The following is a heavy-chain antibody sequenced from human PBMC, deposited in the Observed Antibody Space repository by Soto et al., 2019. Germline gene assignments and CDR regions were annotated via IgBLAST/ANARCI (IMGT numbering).Heavy chain of an antibody. V-gene: IGHV1-3*01. CDR1: GYTFTSYA. CDR2: INAGNGNT. J-gene: IGHJ5*02. CDR3: ARGYSSSRYNWFDP. D-gene: IGHD6-13*01. Sequence: VSVNVYCKASGYTFTSYAMHWVRQAPGQRLEWMGWINAGNGNTKYSQKFQGRVTITRDTSASTAYMELSSLRSEDTAVYYCARGYSSSRYNWFDPWGQGTPVTVSS.